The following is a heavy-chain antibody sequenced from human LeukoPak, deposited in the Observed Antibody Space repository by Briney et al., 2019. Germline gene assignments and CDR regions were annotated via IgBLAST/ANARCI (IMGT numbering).Heavy chain of an antibody. CDR3: GTAQY. CDR2: ISSDGSTT. CDR1: GFIFNDFW. Sequence: GGSLRLSCAASGFIFNDFWMHWLSQVPGKGPVWVSRISSDGSTTYYADSVKGRFTISRDNAKNTLYLQMSSLRVEDTAVYYCGTAQYWGQGTLLTVSS. V-gene: IGHV3-74*01. J-gene: IGHJ4*02.